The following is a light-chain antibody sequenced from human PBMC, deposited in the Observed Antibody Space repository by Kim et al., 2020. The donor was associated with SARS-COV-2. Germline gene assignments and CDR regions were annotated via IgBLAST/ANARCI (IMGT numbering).Light chain of an antibody. V-gene: IGLV1-44*01. CDR2: TNN. J-gene: IGLJ2*01. Sequence: QRVTISCSGSNSNIGSNSVNWYQQLPGTAPRLLIYTNNQRPSGVPDRISGSKSGTSASLAISGLQSEDDADYYCAAWDDSLNGYVVFGGGTQLTVL. CDR1: NSNIGSNS. CDR3: AAWDDSLNGYVV.